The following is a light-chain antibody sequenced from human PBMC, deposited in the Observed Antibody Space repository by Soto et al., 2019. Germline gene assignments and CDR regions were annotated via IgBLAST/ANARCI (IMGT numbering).Light chain of an antibody. Sequence: EVVLTQSPGTLSLSPGERATLSCRASQSVSNKYLAWYQQKPGQAPRLLIFGSSDRATGIPDRFSGRGSGTDLPLTISSLEPEDFAVYYCQQYGSSPPYTFGQGTKLEIK. J-gene: IGKJ2*01. CDR2: GSS. CDR3: QQYGSSPPYT. CDR1: QSVSNKY. V-gene: IGKV3-20*01.